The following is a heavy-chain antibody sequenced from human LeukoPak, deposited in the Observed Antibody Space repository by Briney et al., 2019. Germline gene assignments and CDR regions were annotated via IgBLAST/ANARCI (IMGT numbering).Heavy chain of an antibody. J-gene: IGHJ4*02. CDR1: GFTFSTYS. Sequence: GGSLRLSCAASGFTFSTYSMNWVRQAPGKGLEWVSSISGSSIYIYYADSVKGRFTISRDNAKNSLYLRMNSLRAEDTAVYYCARDPPYYDSSGYYYDYWGQGTLVTVSS. D-gene: IGHD3-22*01. V-gene: IGHV3-21*01. CDR3: ARDPPYYDSSGYYYDY. CDR2: ISGSSIYI.